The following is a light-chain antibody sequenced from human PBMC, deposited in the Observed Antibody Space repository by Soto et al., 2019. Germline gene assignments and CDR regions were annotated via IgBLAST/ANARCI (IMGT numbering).Light chain of an antibody. Sequence: DVQMTQSPSSLSASVGDRVTITCRASQNIDIYLNWYQQKPGRPPTLLIYTTSRLQSGVPIRFSGSGSGTDFALTISNLQPEDFATYSWQQSYISPPAFGQGTKVGIK. CDR3: QQSYISPPA. V-gene: IGKV1-39*01. CDR2: TTS. J-gene: IGKJ2*01. CDR1: QNIDIY.